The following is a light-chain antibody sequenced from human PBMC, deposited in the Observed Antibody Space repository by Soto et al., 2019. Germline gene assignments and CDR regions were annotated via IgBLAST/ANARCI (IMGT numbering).Light chain of an antibody. Sequence: EIGMPQSPATLSVSPGERATLSCRASQNIITKLAWYQQKPGQAPRLLIYGASTRATGVPVRFSGSGYGTEFTLTITSLQSEDSAVYYCQEYNNWHPFTFGGGTKAEI. V-gene: IGKV3-15*01. J-gene: IGKJ4*01. CDR1: QNIITK. CDR2: GAS. CDR3: QEYNNWHPFT.